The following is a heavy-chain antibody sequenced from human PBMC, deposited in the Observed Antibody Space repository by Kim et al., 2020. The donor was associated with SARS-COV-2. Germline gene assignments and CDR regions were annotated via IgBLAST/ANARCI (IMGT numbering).Heavy chain of an antibody. CDR2: ISSSSSTI. V-gene: IGHV3-48*02. CDR1: GFTFSSYS. D-gene: IGHD3-3*01. CDR3: ARAPPSYYDFWSDRKIYYYGMDV. J-gene: IGHJ6*02. Sequence: GGSLRLSCAASGFTFSSYSMNWVRQAPGKGLEWVSYISSSSSTIYYADSVKGRFTISRDNAKNSLYLQMNSLRDEDTAVYYCARAPPSYYDFWSDRKIYYYGMDVWGQGTTVTVSS.